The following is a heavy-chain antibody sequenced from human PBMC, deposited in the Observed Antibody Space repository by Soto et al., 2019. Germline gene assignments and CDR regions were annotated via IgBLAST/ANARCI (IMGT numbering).Heavy chain of an antibody. CDR1: GASLTSGSYY. CDR2: IYRSGST. D-gene: IGHD3-16*01. V-gene: IGHV4-61*01. CDR3: ARWKYSYADLPGDWFDS. J-gene: IGHJ5*01. Sequence: QVQLQESGPGLVRPSETLSLTCTVSGASLTSGSYYWSWVRQPPGKGLEWIAYIYRSGSTNYNPSLKSRATISVDTSKNHFSLRLTSVTPADTAMYYCARWKYSYADLPGDWFDSWGQGTLVTVSS.